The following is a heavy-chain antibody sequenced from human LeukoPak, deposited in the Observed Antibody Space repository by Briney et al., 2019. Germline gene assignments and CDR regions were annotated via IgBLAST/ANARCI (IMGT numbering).Heavy chain of an antibody. D-gene: IGHD3-22*01. V-gene: IGHV3-23*01. CDR3: AKDAYDSSGYYRAQDFDY. Sequence: GSLWIFCSASGFPFNRYAISWVRQAPGKGVGWVSAISCSGGSTYYADSVKGRFTISRDNSKNTLYLQMNSLRAEDTAVYYCAKDAYDSSGYYRAQDFDYWGQGTLVTVSS. J-gene: IGHJ4*02. CDR1: GFPFNRYA. CDR2: ISCSGGST.